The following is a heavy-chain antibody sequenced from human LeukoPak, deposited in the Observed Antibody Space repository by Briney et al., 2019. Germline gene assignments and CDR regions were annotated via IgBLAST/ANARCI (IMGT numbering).Heavy chain of an antibody. Sequence: GGSLRLSCAASGFTFTGFVMNWVRQAPGKGLEWVSAISGSGGTTFYADSVKGRFTISRDNSKNTLYLQMNSLRAEDTARYYCAKDQSRDIVTSSDYWGQGTLVTVSS. CDR3: AKDQSRDIVTSSDY. D-gene: IGHD5-12*01. CDR1: GFTFTGFV. J-gene: IGHJ4*02. V-gene: IGHV3-23*01. CDR2: ISGSGGTT.